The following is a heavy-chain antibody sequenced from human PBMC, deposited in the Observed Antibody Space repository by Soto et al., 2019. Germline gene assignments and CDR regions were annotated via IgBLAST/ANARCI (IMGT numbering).Heavy chain of an antibody. Sequence: EVQLVESGGGLVKPGGSLRLSCAASGFTFSNAWMNWVRQAPGKGLEWVGRIKSKTDGGTTDYAAPVKGRFTISRDDSKNTLYLQMNSRKTEDTAVYYCTTDITITNPVAFDIWGQGTMVTVSS. CDR1: GFTFSNAW. CDR3: TTDITITNPVAFDI. J-gene: IGHJ3*02. CDR2: IKSKTDGGTT. V-gene: IGHV3-15*07. D-gene: IGHD3-3*01.